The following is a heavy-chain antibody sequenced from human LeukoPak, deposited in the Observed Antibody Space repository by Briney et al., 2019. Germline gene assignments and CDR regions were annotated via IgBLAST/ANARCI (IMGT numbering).Heavy chain of an antibody. CDR3: ARFTNDWFDP. Sequence: SETLSLTCTVPGGSISSYYWSWIRQPPGKGLEWIGYIYYSGGTNYNPSLKSRVTISVDTSKNQFSLKLSSVTAADTAVYYCARFTNDWFDPWGQGTLVTVSS. D-gene: IGHD2-8*01. CDR2: IYYSGGT. J-gene: IGHJ5*02. CDR1: GGSISSYY. V-gene: IGHV4-59*01.